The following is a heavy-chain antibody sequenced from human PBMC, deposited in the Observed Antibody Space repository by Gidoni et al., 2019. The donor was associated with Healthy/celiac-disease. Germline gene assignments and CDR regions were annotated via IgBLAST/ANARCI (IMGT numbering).Heavy chain of an antibody. CDR1: GWSFSGYY. Sequence: QVQLQQWGAGLLKPSETLSLTCAVYGWSFSGYYWSWIRQPPGKGLEWIGEINHSGSTNYNPSLKSRVTISVDTSKNQFSLKLSSVTAADTAVYYCARRYYGSGRPGPRNWGQGTLVTVSS. CDR3: ARRYYGSGRPGPRN. D-gene: IGHD3-10*01. V-gene: IGHV4-34*01. J-gene: IGHJ4*02. CDR2: INHSGST.